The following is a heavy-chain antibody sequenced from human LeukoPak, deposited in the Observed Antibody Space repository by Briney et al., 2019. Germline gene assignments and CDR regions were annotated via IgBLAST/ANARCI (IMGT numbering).Heavy chain of an antibody. D-gene: IGHD2-15*01. Sequence: AETLSLTCAVYCGSFSGYYLGLIRQPPRKGPGWVGEIKHNGSTNYNPSLKSRATISGDTAKNQFSLKLSSGTAADTALFYFARRPALAIAVVAAAFDYWGQGTLVTVSS. CDR2: IKHNGST. CDR3: ARRPALAIAVVAAAFDY. CDR1: CGSFSGYY. V-gene: IGHV4-34*01. J-gene: IGHJ4*02.